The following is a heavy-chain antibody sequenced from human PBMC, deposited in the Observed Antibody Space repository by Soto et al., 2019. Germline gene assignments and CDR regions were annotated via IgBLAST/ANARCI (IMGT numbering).Heavy chain of an antibody. V-gene: IGHV3-11*01. Sequence: GGSLTLSCAASGFTFSDYNMSWLRQAPGKGLERVSYSSSSGSTIYYADAVKGRFTISRDNAKNSLYLQMNSLRAEDTAVYYCARDRGRAVAGTWGQGTLVTAPQ. D-gene: IGHD6-19*01. CDR2: SSSSGSTI. J-gene: IGHJ5*02. CDR1: GFTFSDYN. CDR3: ARDRGRAVAGT.